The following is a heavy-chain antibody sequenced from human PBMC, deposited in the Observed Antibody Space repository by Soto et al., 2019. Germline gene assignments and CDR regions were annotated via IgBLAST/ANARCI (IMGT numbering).Heavy chain of an antibody. CDR1: GGSFSGYY. J-gene: IGHJ1*01. D-gene: IGHD6-13*01. CDR3: AREVLVYSRSWRAEYVQH. V-gene: IGHV4-34*01. Sequence: QVQLQQWGAGLLKPSETLSLTCAVYGGSFSGYYWSWIRQPPGKGLEWIGEIHHSGSTNYNPSLKSRVTISVDTSENQFSLKLSSVTAADTAVYYWAREVLVYSRSWRAEYVQHWGQGTLVTVSS. CDR2: IHHSGST.